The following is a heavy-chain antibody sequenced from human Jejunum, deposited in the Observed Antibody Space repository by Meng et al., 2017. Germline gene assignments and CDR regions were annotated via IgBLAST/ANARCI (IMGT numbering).Heavy chain of an antibody. D-gene: IGHD2-2*01. J-gene: IGHJ4*02. V-gene: IGHV4-31*03. CDR2: IYYTGSA. CDR3: AREGQLMLGLVDY. CDR1: GDSISSGGHY. Sequence: QVQLQESGPGLVKPSQTLSLTCPVSGDSISSGGHYWSWIRQHPGKGLEWIGYIYYTGSAYYNPSLESRVTLSVDTSNNQFSLRLNSVTAADTAVYYCAREGQLMLGLVDYWGQGTLVTVSS.